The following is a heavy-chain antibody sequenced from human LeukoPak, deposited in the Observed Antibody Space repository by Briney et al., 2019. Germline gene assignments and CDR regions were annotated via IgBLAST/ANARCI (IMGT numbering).Heavy chain of an antibody. V-gene: IGHV3-23*01. J-gene: IGHJ4*02. CDR3: ATEAFHY. CDR2: ISKIGDIV. Sequence: GGSLRLSCAASGFTFSSFAMNWVRQAPGEGLEWVSIISKIGDIVSYADSVKGRFTISRDNSKNTVYLQMNSLRAEDMALYYCATEAFHYWGQGTLVAVSS. CDR1: GFTFSSFA.